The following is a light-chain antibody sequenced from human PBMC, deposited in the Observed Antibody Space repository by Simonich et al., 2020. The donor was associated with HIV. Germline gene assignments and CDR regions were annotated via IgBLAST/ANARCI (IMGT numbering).Light chain of an antibody. CDR1: QSVSSN. CDR2: AAS. J-gene: IGKJ5*01. V-gene: IGKV3-15*01. CDR3: QQRSNWIT. Sequence: EIVMTPSPATLSVSPGERAALSCRASQSVSSNLAGYQQKPGQAPRLLIYAASTRATGIPARFSGSGSGTEFTLTISSLQSEDFAVYYCQQRSNWITFGQGTRLEIK.